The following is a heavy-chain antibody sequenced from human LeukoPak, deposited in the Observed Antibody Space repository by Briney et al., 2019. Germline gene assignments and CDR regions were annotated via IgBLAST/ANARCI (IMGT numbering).Heavy chain of an antibody. V-gene: IGHV3-23*01. D-gene: IGHD2-15*01. CDR1: GFTFSSYA. Sequence: GGSLRLSCAASGFTFSSYAMSWVRQAPGKGLEWVSAISGSGGSTYYADSVKGRFTISRDNSKNTLYLQMNSLRVEDTAGYYCAKSPVPYCSGGSCYGMDVWGQGTTVTVSS. CDR2: ISGSGGST. J-gene: IGHJ6*02. CDR3: AKSPVPYCSGGSCYGMDV.